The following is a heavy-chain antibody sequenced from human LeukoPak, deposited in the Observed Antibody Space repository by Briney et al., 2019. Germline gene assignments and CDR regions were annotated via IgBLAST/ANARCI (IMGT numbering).Heavy chain of an antibody. D-gene: IGHD3-22*01. Sequence: GGSLRLSCAASGFTFSSYGMHWVRQAPGKGLEWVAFISYHGGNTYYADSVKGRFTISRDNSKNTLYLQMNSLRAEDTAVYYCAKPNYYESSGHFNYFDYWGQGTLVTVSS. CDR1: GFTFSSYG. CDR3: AKPNYYESSGHFNYFDY. J-gene: IGHJ4*02. CDR2: ISYHGGNT. V-gene: IGHV3-30*18.